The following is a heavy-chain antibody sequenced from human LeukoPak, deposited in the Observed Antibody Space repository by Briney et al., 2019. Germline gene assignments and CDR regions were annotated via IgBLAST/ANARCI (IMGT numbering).Heavy chain of an antibody. J-gene: IGHJ5*02. Sequence: GGSLRLSCAASGFTFSDYSMNWVRQAPGKGLEWVSSISRSSSYIHYADSVKVRFTISRDNAKNSLYLQMNSLRAEDTAVYYCARDGGGYRFYNWFDPWGQGTLVTVSS. V-gene: IGHV3-21*01. CDR3: ARDGGGYRFYNWFDP. D-gene: IGHD5-12*01. CDR2: ISRSSSYI. CDR1: GFTFSDYS.